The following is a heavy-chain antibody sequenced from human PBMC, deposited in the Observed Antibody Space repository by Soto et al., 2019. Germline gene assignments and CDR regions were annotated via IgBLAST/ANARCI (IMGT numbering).Heavy chain of an antibody. J-gene: IGHJ3*02. CDR2: MNPSSGNT. CDR1: GYTFTSHD. V-gene: IGHV1-8*01. Sequence: ASVKVSCKASGYTFTSHDINWVRQATGQGLEWMGWMNPSSGNTGYAQKFQGRVTMTRNTSISTAYMELSSLRSEDTAVYYCAAGATRDAFDIWGQGTMVTVSS. CDR3: AAGATRDAFDI. D-gene: IGHD1-26*01.